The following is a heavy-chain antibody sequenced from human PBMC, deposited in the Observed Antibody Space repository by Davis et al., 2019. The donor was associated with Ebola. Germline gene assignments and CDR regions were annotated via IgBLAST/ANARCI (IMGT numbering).Heavy chain of an antibody. D-gene: IGHD3-9*01. V-gene: IGHV1-2*06. CDR1: GYSFTSYW. CDR2: INPNSGGT. J-gene: IGHJ6*04. CDR3: ARDGATLTGYYLYYYGMDV. Sequence: ASVKVSCKGSGYSFTSYWIGWVRQAPGQGLEWMGRINPNSGGTNYAQKFQGRVTMTRDTSISTAYMELSRLRSDDTAVYYCARDGATLTGYYLYYYGMDVWGKGTTVTVSS.